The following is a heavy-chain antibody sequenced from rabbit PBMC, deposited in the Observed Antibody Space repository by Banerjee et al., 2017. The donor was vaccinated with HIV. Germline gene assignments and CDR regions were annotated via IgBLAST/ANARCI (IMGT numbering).Heavy chain of an antibody. Sequence: QSLEESGGDLVKPGASLTLTCTASGFSFSSSYYIYWVRQAPGKGLEWIAYIYAGSSGNTDYASWAKGRFTISKTSSTTVTLQMTSLTAADTATYFCAAYETGTSDSPILWGPGTLVTVS. CDR2: IYAGSSGNT. V-gene: IGHV1S40*01. D-gene: IGHD8-1*01. J-gene: IGHJ4*01. CDR3: AAYETGTSDSPIL. CDR1: GFSFSSSYY.